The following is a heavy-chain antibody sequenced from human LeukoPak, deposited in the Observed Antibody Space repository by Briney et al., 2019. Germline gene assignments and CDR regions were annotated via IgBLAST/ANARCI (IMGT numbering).Heavy chain of an antibody. V-gene: IGHV3-23*01. CDR3: VKDYPRIGVTGSTSFFDY. J-gene: IGHJ4*02. D-gene: IGHD1-7*01. CDR1: EFTFSDYA. CDR2: LNEDGSTT. Sequence: GGSLRLSCAASEFTFSDYAMSWARQAPGKGLEWVSGLNEDGSTTFYADSVQGRFTIARDNPKNMLYLQMNSLRAEDTAVYYCVKDYPRIGVTGSTSFFDYWGQGTLVTVSS.